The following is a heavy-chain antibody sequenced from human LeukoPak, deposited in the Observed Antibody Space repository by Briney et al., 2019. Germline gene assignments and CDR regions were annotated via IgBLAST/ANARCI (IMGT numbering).Heavy chain of an antibody. J-gene: IGHJ4*02. D-gene: IGHD6-13*01. Sequence: GGSLRLSCSASGFTFSTYAMHWVRQAPGKGLEYVSAITSHGGSTYYADSVKGRFTISRDNSKNTLYLQMSSMRADDTAVYYCVKDWSTGSSWYSPFDYWGQGTLVTVSS. CDR2: ITSHGGST. V-gene: IGHV3-64D*06. CDR1: GFTFSTYA. CDR3: VKDWSTGSSWYSPFDY.